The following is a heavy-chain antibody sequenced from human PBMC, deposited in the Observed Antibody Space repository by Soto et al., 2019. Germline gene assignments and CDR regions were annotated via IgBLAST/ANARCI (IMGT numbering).Heavy chain of an antibody. CDR3: AIYQMQLFRSEY. CDR1: DFSFTSHG. V-gene: IGHV1-18*04. J-gene: IGHJ4*02. CDR2: ISLYNGNT. D-gene: IGHD2-2*01. Sequence: GASVNVSCKPYDFSFTSHGISWVRQAPGQGLEWMGWISLYNGNTNYAQQFQGRVTMTTDTSTSTAYMELRSLRSDDTAMYFCAIYQMQLFRSEYLGQRTRLISSS.